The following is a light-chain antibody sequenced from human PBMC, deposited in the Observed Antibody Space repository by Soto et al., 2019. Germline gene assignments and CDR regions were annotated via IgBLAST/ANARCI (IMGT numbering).Light chain of an antibody. V-gene: IGLV1-51*01. Sequence: QSVLTQPPSVSAASGQKVTISCSGSSSNIGNNYVSWYQQLPGVAPKLLIYDSNKRPSGIPDRFSGSKSGTSATLGITGLQTGDDADYYCGTWDSSLRVGVFGTGTKLTVL. J-gene: IGLJ1*01. CDR1: SSNIGNNY. CDR3: GTWDSSLRVGV. CDR2: DSN.